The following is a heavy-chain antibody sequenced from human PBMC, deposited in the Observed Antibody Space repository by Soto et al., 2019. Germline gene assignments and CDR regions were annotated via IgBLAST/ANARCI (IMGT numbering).Heavy chain of an antibody. J-gene: IGHJ4*02. D-gene: IGHD2-15*01. V-gene: IGHV3-23*01. CDR3: AKCSGGSCYSALDY. CDR2: ITGSGGNT. CDR1: GFTFSSYA. Sequence: PGGSLRLSCAASGFTFSSYAMSWVRQAPGKGLQRVSTITGSGGNTYYADSVKGRFTFSRDTSKNTLYLQMNSLRAEDTAVYYCAKCSGGSCYSALDYWGQGTLVTVSS.